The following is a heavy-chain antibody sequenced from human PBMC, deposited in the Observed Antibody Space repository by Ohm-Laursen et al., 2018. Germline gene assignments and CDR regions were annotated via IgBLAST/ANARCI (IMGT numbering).Heavy chain of an antibody. CDR2: IIPIFGTA. CDR3: ARGTYYYDSSGYYHDAFDI. V-gene: IGHV1-69*01. D-gene: IGHD3-22*01. J-gene: IGHJ3*02. Sequence: SSVKVSCKASGGTFSSYAISWVRQAPGQGLECMGGIIPIFGTANYAQKFQGRVTITADESTSTAYMELSSLRSEDTAVYYCARGTYYYDSSGYYHDAFDIWGQGTMVTVSS. CDR1: GGTFSSYA.